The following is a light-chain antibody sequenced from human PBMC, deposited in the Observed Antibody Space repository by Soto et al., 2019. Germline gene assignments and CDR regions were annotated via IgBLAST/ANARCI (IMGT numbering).Light chain of an antibody. Sequence: DIQMTQSPSTLSASVGDRVTITCRASQSISSWLAWYQQKPGKAPKLLIYKASSLESGVPSRFSRSGSGTEFSLTISSLQPDDFATYYRQQYNSYPYTFRQGTKLEIK. CDR1: QSISSW. CDR3: QQYNSYPYT. CDR2: KAS. V-gene: IGKV1-5*03. J-gene: IGKJ2*01.